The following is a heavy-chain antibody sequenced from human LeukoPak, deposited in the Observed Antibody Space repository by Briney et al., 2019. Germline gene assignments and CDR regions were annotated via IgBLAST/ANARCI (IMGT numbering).Heavy chain of an antibody. CDR3: ARSPTYYYDSSGYYEFAWFDP. J-gene: IGHJ5*02. CDR2: IIPIFGTA. CDR1: GGTFSSYA. Sequence: GSSMKVSCKASGGTFSSYAISWVRQAPGQGLGWMGRIIPIFGTANYAQKFQGRVTITTDESTSTAYMELSSLRSEDTAVYYCARSPTYYYDSSGYYEFAWFDPWGQGTLVTVSS. V-gene: IGHV1-69*05. D-gene: IGHD3-22*01.